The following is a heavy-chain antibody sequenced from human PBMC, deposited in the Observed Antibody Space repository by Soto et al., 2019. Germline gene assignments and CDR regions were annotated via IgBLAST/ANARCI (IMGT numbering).Heavy chain of an antibody. D-gene: IGHD3-3*01. V-gene: IGHV3-23*01. Sequence: GGSLRLSCAASGFTFSSYAMSWVRQAPGKGLEWVSAISGSGGSTYYADSVKGRFTISRDNTKNTLYLQMNSLRAEDTAVYYCAIYDFWSGYYTGGGMDVWGQGTTVTVSS. CDR3: AIYDFWSGYYTGGGMDV. J-gene: IGHJ6*02. CDR2: ISGSGGST. CDR1: GFTFSSYA.